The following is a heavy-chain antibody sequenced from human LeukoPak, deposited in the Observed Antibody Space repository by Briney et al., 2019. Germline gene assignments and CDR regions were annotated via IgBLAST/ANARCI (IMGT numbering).Heavy chain of an antibody. CDR3: AKEGTWGNWYFDL. Sequence: GRSLRLSCAASGFTFSSYGMHWVRQAPGKGLEWVAVIWYGGSNKYYADSVKGRFTLHRDNSRNTLYLEMNSLRDEDTAVYYCAKEGTWGNWYFDLWGRGTLVIVTS. CDR2: IWYGGSNK. D-gene: IGHD3-16*01. CDR1: GFTFSSYG. V-gene: IGHV3-30*18. J-gene: IGHJ2*01.